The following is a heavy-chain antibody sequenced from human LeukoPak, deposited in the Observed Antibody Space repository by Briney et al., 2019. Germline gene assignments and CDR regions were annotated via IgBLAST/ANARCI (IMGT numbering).Heavy chain of an antibody. D-gene: IGHD2-21*01. CDR2: IHYTGST. V-gene: IGHV4-59*01. J-gene: IGHJ3*02. CDR3: ARGLPGYSGGDDAFDI. Sequence: SETLSLTCTVSSASIISYYWTWVRQPPRKGLEWIGYIHYTGSTNYNPSFKSRLTISVDTSTNQFSLRLNFVTAADTAVYYCARGLPGYSGGDDAFDIWGPGIQVIVSS. CDR1: SASIISYY.